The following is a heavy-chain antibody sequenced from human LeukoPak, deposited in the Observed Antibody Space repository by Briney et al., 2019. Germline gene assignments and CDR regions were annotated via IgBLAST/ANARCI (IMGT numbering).Heavy chain of an antibody. CDR3: AKELQLWQFDY. V-gene: IGHV3-53*01. Sequence: GGSLRLSCAASGFTVSSNYMSWVRQAPGKGLEWVSVIYSGGSTYYADSVKGRFTISRDNSKNTLYLQMNSLRAEDTAVYYCAKELQLWQFDYWGQGTLVTVSS. J-gene: IGHJ4*02. D-gene: IGHD5-18*01. CDR2: IYSGGST. CDR1: GFTVSSNY.